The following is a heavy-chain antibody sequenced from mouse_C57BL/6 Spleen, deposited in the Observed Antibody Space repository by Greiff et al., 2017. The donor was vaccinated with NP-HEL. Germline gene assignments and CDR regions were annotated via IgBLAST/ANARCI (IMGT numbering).Heavy chain of an antibody. Sequence: VQLQQSGAELARPGASVKLSCKASGYTFTSYGISWEKQRTGQGLEWIGEIYPRSGNTYYNEKFKGKATLTADKSSSTAYMELRSLTSEDSAVYFCAREGGWYFDVWGTGTTVTVSS. CDR3: AREGGWYFDV. J-gene: IGHJ1*03. CDR1: GYTFTSYG. V-gene: IGHV1-81*01. CDR2: IYPRSGNT.